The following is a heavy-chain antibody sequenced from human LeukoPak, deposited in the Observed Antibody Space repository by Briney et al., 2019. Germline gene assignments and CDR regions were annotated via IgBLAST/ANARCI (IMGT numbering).Heavy chain of an antibody. CDR1: GDSASSGTYY. CDR3: ATYRPIWGIDY. J-gene: IGHJ4*02. V-gene: IGHV4-39*01. D-gene: IGHD3-16*01. CDR2: IYYSGST. Sequence: SETLSHTFTVSGDSASSGTYYWACIRQPPGKGLEWIGSIYYSGSTYYNPSLKSRVTISVDTSKNQFSLRLSSVTAADTAVYYCATYRPIWGIDYWGQGTLVTVSS.